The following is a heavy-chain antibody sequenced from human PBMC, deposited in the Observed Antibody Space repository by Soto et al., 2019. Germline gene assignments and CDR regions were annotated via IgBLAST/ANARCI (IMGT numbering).Heavy chain of an antibody. Sequence: PSETLSLTCAVYGGSFSGYYWSWIRQPPGKGLEWIGEINHSGSTNYNPSLKSRVTISVDTSKNQFSLKLSSVTAADTAVYYCARGPPPYSSSWFIYWGQGTLVTVS. V-gene: IGHV4-34*01. D-gene: IGHD6-13*01. CDR2: INHSGST. CDR1: GGSFSGYY. J-gene: IGHJ4*02. CDR3: ARGPPPYSSSWFIY.